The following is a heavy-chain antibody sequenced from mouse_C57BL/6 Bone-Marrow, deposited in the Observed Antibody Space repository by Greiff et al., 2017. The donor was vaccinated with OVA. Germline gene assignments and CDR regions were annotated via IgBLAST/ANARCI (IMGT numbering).Heavy chain of an antibody. CDR2: ISDGGSYT. D-gene: IGHD4-1*01. Sequence: EVKLMESGGGLVKPGGSLKLSCAASGFTFSSYAMSWVHQTPEKRLEWVATISDGGSYTYYPDNVKGRFTISRDNAKNNLYLQMSHLKSEDTAMYYCARETGRGVFFDYWGQGTNLTVSS. J-gene: IGHJ2*01. V-gene: IGHV5-4*01. CDR1: GFTFSSYA. CDR3: ARETGRGVFFDY.